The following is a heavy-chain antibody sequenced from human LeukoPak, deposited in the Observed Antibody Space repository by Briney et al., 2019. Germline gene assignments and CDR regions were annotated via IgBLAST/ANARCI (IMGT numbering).Heavy chain of an antibody. V-gene: IGHV3-74*01. CDR2: INSDGSST. Sequence: GGSLRVSCAASGFTFSSYWMHWVRQAPGKWLVWVSRINSDGSSTSYADSVKGRFTISRDNAKNTLYLQMNSLRAEDTAVYYCARGIYDTFDYWGQGTLVTVSS. CDR1: GFTFSSYW. CDR3: ARGIYDTFDY. D-gene: IGHD3-22*01. J-gene: IGHJ4*02.